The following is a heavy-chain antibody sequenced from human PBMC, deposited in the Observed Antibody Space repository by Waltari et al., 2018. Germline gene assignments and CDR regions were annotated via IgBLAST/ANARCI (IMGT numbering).Heavy chain of an antibody. CDR2: IYYSGST. V-gene: IGHV4-59*08. J-gene: IGHJ5*02. CDR1: GGSISSYY. CDR3: AGGNQLLYNWFDP. D-gene: IGHD2-2*01. Sequence: QVQLQESGPGLVKPSETLSLTCTVSGGSISSYYWSWIRQPPGKGLEWIGYIYYSGSTNSNPSLKSRVTISVATSKNQFSLKLSSVTAADTAGYYCAGGNQLLYNWFDPWGQGTLVTVSS.